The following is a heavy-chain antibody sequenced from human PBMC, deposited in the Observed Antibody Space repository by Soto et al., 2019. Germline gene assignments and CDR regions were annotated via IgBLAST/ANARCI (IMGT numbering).Heavy chain of an antibody. D-gene: IGHD2-8*01. J-gene: IGHJ6*02. CDR1: GFTFSNAW. V-gene: IGHV3-15*07. Sequence: PGGSLRLSCAASGFTFSNAWMNWVLQAPGKGLEWVGRIKSKTDGGTTDYAAPVKGRFTISRDDSKNTLYLQMNSLKTEDTAVYYCTTINLVGTNGVRYYYYYGMDVWGQGTTVTVSS. CDR2: IKSKTDGGTT. CDR3: TTINLVGTNGVRYYYYYGMDV.